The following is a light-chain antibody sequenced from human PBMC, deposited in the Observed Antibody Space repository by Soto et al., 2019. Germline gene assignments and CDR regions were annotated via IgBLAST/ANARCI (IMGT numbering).Light chain of an antibody. CDR1: QSVTGTN. Sequence: IVLTQSPVTLSLSPGEGATLSCRASQSVTGTNLAWYQQRAGQAPRLLIYDAVRRATGIPARFSGSGSGTDFTLTISRLEPKDFAVYYCHQYGSSLWTFGQGTKVEI. CDR3: HQYGSSLWT. V-gene: IGKV3-20*01. J-gene: IGKJ1*01. CDR2: DAV.